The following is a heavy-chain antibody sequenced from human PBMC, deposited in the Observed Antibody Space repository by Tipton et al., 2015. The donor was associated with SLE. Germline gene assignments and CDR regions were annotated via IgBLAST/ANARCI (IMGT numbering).Heavy chain of an antibody. J-gene: IGHJ4*02. Sequence: TLSLTCTVSGGSISSSSYYWGWIRQPPGKGLEWIGSIYYSGSTYYNPSLKSRVTISVDTSKNQFSLKLSSVTAADTAVYYCARDKNRDFDYWGQGTLVTVSS. CDR3: ARDKNRDFDY. CDR2: IYYSGST. D-gene: IGHD1-14*01. CDR1: GGSISSSSYY. V-gene: IGHV4-39*02.